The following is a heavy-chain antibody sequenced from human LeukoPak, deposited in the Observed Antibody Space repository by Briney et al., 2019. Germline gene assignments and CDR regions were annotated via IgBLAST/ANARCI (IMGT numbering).Heavy chain of an antibody. CDR2: INPSGGST. Sequence: ASVKVSCKASGYTFTSYYMHWVRQAPGQGLEWMGIINPSGGSTSYAQKFQGRVTMTRDTSTSTVYMELSSLRSEDTAVYYCARDRLEHGLGSGFDYWGQGTLVTVSS. V-gene: IGHV1-46*01. J-gene: IGHJ4*02. CDR1: GYTFTSYY. D-gene: IGHD3-10*01. CDR3: ARDRLEHGLGSGFDY.